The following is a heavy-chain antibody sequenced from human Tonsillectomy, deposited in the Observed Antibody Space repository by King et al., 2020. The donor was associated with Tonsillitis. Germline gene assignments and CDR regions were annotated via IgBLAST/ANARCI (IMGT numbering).Heavy chain of an antibody. CDR1: GFTFSSYA. Sequence: VQLVESGGGLVQPGGSLRLSCAASGFTFSSYAMSWVRQAPGKGLEWVSAIRGGGGSTYYADSVKGRFTISRDNCRNTLYVQMNSLRVEETAVYYCARSGGSGSYYNPYYFDSWGQGTLVTVSS. CDR3: ARSGGSGSYYNPYYFDS. D-gene: IGHD3-10*01. V-gene: IGHV3-23*04. CDR2: IRGGGGST. J-gene: IGHJ4*02.